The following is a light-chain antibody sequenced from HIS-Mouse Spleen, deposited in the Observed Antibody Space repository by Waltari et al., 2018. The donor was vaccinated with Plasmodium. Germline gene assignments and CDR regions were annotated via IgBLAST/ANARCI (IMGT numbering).Light chain of an antibody. CDR2: KDS. CDR1: ALPKQY. CDR3: QSADSSGTYQV. Sequence: SYELTQPPSVSVSPGQTARITCSGDALPKQYAYWYQQKQGQAPVLVINKDSERPSGIPERFSGSSSGTTVTLTISGVQAEDEADYYCQSADSSGTYQVFGGGTKLTVL. J-gene: IGLJ2*01. V-gene: IGLV3-25*03.